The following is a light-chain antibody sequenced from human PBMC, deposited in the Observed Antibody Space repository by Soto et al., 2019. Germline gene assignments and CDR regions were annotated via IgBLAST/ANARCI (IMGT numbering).Light chain of an antibody. J-gene: IGLJ3*02. V-gene: IGLV6-57*01. CDR2: EDN. CDR1: SGSIASNY. Sequence: NFMLTQPHSVSGSPGKTVIISCTRSSGSIASNYVQWYQQRPGSSPTTVIYEDNQRPPGVPDRFSGSIASSSNSASLTISGLETEDEADYYCQSYDATNQVFGGGTKLAVL. CDR3: QSYDATNQV.